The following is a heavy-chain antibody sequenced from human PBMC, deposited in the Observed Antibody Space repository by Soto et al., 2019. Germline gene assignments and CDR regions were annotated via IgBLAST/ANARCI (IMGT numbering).Heavy chain of an antibody. CDR3: ARGVLH. Sequence: QVQLQESGPGLVQPSQTLSLTCTVSGGSISSGGYYWSWIRQHPGTGLEWIGHISYSGSTYYNTSLXSXXTIAVDTSRNQFSLIVTSVTAADTAVYYCARGVLHWGQGTLVTVSS. V-gene: IGHV4-31*03. CDR1: GGSISSGGYY. CDR2: ISYSGST. J-gene: IGHJ4*01.